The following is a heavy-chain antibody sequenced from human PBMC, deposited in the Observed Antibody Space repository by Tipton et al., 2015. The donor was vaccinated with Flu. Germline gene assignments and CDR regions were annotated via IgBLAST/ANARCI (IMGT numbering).Heavy chain of an antibody. D-gene: IGHD2-8*01. Sequence: TLSLTCTVSGGSISSSSYYWGWIRQPPGNGLEWIGSIYYSGSTYYNPSLKSRVTISIDTSKNQFSLKLSSVTAADTAVYYCARVLPLMWGTWFDPWGQGTLVTVSS. V-gene: IGHV4-39*07. CDR3: ARVLPLMWGTWFDP. J-gene: IGHJ5*02. CDR2: IYYSGST. CDR1: GGSISSSSYY.